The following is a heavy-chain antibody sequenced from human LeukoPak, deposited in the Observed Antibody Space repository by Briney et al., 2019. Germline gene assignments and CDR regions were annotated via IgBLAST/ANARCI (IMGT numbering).Heavy chain of an antibody. CDR1: GFTFSSYA. D-gene: IGHD3-3*01. V-gene: IGHV3-23*01. Sequence: PGGSLRLSCAASGFTFSSYAMSWVRQAPGKGLEWVSAISGSGGSTYYADSVKGRFNIARDNSKNRGYLQMNSLRDEDTAVYYCAKEPLPPYDFWSGYWDYWGQGTLVTVSS. CDR3: AKEPLPPYDFWSGYWDY. J-gene: IGHJ4*02. CDR2: ISGSGGST.